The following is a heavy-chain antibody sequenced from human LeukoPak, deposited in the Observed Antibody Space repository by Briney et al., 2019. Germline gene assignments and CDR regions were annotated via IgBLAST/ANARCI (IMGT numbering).Heavy chain of an antibody. CDR3: ARDPDYYGSGSLRS. CDR2: IYHSGST. Sequence: PSETLSLTCAVSGGSISSSNWWSWVRQPPGKGLEWIGEIYHSGSTNYNPSLKSRVTISVDKSKNQFSLKLSSVTAADTAVYYCARDPDYYGSGSLRSWGQGTLVTVSS. V-gene: IGHV4-4*02. D-gene: IGHD3-10*01. J-gene: IGHJ4*02. CDR1: GGSISSSNW.